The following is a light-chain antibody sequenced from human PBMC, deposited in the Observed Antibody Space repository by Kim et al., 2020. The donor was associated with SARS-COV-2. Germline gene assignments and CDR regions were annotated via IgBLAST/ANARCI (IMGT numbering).Light chain of an antibody. CDR1: SSNIGGNT. CDR2: KNN. V-gene: IGLV1-44*01. CDR3: ASWHDSWNKRV. J-gene: IGLJ3*02. Sequence: QSVLTQPPSASGTPGQTVTISCSGTSSNIGGNTVIWYQQLPGTDPTLLIYKNNQRPSAVPDRCSGSKSGTSAALAIGGLESEEEDDYYCASWHDSWNKRVFGGGTQLTVL.